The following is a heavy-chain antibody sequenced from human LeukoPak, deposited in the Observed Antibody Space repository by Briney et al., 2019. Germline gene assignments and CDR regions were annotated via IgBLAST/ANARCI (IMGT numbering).Heavy chain of an antibody. CDR2: MSPNSGDT. J-gene: IGHJ4*02. CDR1: GYTFTSYH. CDR3: AKDGLPFGVVTNSRLDY. D-gene: IGHD3-3*01. V-gene: IGHV1-8*01. Sequence: ASVKVSCKASGYTFTSYHINWVRQAPGQGLEWMGWMSPNSGDTGYAQKFQGRVTMTRDTSITTAYMELSSLRAEDTAVYYCAKDGLPFGVVTNSRLDYWGQGTLVTVSS.